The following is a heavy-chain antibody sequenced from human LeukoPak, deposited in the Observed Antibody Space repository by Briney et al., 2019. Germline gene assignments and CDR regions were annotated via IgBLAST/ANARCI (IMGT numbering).Heavy chain of an antibody. CDR2: IIPMFGRS. Sequence: SVKVSCKASGGSLNDYAISWVRQAPGRGLERMGRIIPMFGRSNYAQTFQGRVTITADKSTNTAYMELSSLRSEDTAMFYCATDYGGYSKYWGQGTLVTVSS. J-gene: IGHJ4*02. D-gene: IGHD4-23*01. CDR1: GGSLNDYA. V-gene: IGHV1-69*04. CDR3: ATDYGGYSKY.